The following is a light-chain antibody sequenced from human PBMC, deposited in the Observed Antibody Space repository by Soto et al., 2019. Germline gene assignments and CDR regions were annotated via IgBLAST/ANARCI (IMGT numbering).Light chain of an antibody. J-gene: IGKJ1*01. Sequence: DIQLTQSPSFLSASVGDRVTITCRASQSISSWLAWYQQKPGKAPKLLIYDASSLESGVPSRFSGSGSGTEFALTISSLQPDDFATYYCQQYNTYSWTFGPGSKVDIK. CDR1: QSISSW. CDR3: QQYNTYSWT. V-gene: IGKV1-5*01. CDR2: DAS.